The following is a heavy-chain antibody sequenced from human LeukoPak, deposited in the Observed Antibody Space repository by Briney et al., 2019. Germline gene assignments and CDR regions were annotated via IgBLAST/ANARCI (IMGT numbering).Heavy chain of an antibody. J-gene: IGHJ5*01. Sequence: SETLSLTRAVYGGSFSNYYWSWMRHPPGKGREGIGEIIPSGSINYNPSLKSRVAISVDTTQNQFSLKLSSVTAVDTAMYYCERRDCGDSTRRNWFDLWGQGTQVTVSS. CDR2: IIPSGSI. CDR3: ERRDCGDSTRRNWFDL. V-gene: IGHV4-34*12. CDR1: GGSFSNYY. D-gene: IGHD4-17*01.